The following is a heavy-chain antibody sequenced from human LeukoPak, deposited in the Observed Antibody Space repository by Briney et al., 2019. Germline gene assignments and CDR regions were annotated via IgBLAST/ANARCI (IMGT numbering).Heavy chain of an antibody. CDR2: IYTSGST. CDR1: GGSISSGSYY. J-gene: IGHJ4*02. CDR3: ARGHIYYGSGSWFDY. V-gene: IGHV4-61*02. D-gene: IGHD3-10*01. Sequence: SETLSLTSTVSGGSISSGSYYWSCIRQPAGKGLEWIGRIYTSGSTNYNPSLKSRVTISVDTSNNQFSLKLSSVPAADTAVYYCARGHIYYGSGSWFDYWVQGTLVTVSS.